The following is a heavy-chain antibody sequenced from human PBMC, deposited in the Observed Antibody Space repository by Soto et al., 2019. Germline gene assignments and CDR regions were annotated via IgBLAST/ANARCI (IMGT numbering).Heavy chain of an antibody. CDR2: IIPILGIA. V-gene: IGHV1-69*04. J-gene: IGHJ4*02. Sequence: SLKVSCKASGGTFSSYTISWVRQAPGQGLEWMGRIIPILGIANYAQKFQGRVTITADKSTSTAYMELSSLRSEDTAVYYCARDSSGCSPYFDYWGQGTLVTVSS. CDR1: GGTFSSYT. CDR3: ARDSSGCSPYFDY. D-gene: IGHD6-19*01.